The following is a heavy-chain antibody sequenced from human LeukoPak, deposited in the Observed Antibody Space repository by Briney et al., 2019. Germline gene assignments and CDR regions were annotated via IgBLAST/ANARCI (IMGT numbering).Heavy chain of an antibody. D-gene: IGHD3-22*01. J-gene: IGHJ5*02. CDR3: ARQGDYYDGSGYL. CDR2: IYYSGST. V-gene: IGHV4-39*07. CDR1: GGSISSSSYY. Sequence: SETLSLTCTVSGGSISSSSYYWGWIRQPPGKGLEWIGSIYYSGSTYYNPSLKSRVTISVDTSKNQFSLKLSSVTAADTAVYYCARQGDYYDGSGYLWGQGTLVTVSS.